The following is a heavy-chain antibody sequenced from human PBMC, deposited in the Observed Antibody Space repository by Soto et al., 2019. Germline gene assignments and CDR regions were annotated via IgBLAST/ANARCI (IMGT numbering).Heavy chain of an antibody. CDR2: IYPSDSDT. CDR1: GYSFSTNW. V-gene: IGHV5-51*01. J-gene: IGHJ4*02. CDR3: ARAGDGGSLDY. Sequence: GESLKISCKASGYSFSTNWIGWVRQMPGKGLEWMGIIYPSDSDTKYSPSFQGQVTISADKSISTAYLQWNSLKASDTAMYYCARAGDGGSLDYGGQGTLVTVSS. D-gene: IGHD3-10*01.